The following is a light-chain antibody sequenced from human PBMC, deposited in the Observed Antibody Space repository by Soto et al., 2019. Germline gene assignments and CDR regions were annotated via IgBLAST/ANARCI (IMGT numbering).Light chain of an antibody. CDR1: QSVSSS. CDR3: QQYVHGPPGS. J-gene: IGKJ1*01. CDR2: DTS. V-gene: IGKV3-15*01. Sequence: EIVVTQSPATLSVSPGERVTLSCRASQSVSSSLAWYQQRPGQAPRLLIYDTSTRAAGIAARFSGSGSGTEFTLNTSSLQSEDSAVYYCQQYVHGPPGSFGQGTTVEIK.